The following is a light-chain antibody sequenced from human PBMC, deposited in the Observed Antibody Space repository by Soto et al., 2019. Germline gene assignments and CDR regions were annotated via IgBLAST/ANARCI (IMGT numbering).Light chain of an antibody. CDR3: KQYNNWPYT. V-gene: IGKV3-15*01. J-gene: IGKJ3*01. CDR2: AAS. CDR1: RGVGCD. Sequence: EIVMTQSPATLSVSPGERATLYCGSSRGVGCDLACYQHKPGQSPRLLISAASTRASNISARFSGSGSGTEFTLTTSRLQSEDCAVDYCKQYNNWPYTFGPGTAVDFK.